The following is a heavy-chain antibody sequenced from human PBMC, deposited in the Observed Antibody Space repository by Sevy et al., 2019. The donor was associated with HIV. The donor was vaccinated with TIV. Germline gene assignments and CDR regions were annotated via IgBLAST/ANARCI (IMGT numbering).Heavy chain of an antibody. Sequence: SETLSLTCTVSGGSISSSSYYWGWIRQPPGKGLEWIGSIYYSGSPYYNPSLKSRVTISVDTSKNQFSLKLSSVTAADTAVYYCARFQRSSGYFDYWGQGTLVTVSS. CDR2: IYYSGSP. J-gene: IGHJ4*02. CDR1: GGSISSSSYY. D-gene: IGHD3-22*01. CDR3: ARFQRSSGYFDY. V-gene: IGHV4-39*01.